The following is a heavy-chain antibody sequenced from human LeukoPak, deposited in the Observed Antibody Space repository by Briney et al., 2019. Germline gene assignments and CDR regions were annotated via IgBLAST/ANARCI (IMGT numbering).Heavy chain of an antibody. J-gene: IGHJ1*01. D-gene: IGHD2-2*02. Sequence: PGGSLRLSCAASGFTFSSYAMSWVRQAPGKGLEWVSAISGSGGSTYYADSAKGRFTISRDNSKNTLYLQMNSLRAEDTAVYYCAKDILPWPQYFQHWGQGTLVTVSS. CDR3: AKDILPWPQYFQH. CDR2: ISGSGGST. V-gene: IGHV3-23*01. CDR1: GFTFSSYA.